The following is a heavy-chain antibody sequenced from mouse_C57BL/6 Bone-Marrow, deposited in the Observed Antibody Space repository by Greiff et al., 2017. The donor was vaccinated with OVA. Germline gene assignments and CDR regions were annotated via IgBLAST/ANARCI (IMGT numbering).Heavy chain of an antibody. CDR1: GFTFSRYG. V-gene: IGHV5-6*01. CDR3: ARDGYYAY. Sequence: EVKLVESGGDLVKPGGSLTLSCAASGFTFSRYGMSWVRQTPDKRLEWVATISSGGSYTYYPDSVKGRFPISRDNAKNTLYLQMSSLKSEDTAMYYCARDGYYAYWGQGTLVTVSA. D-gene: IGHD2-3*01. CDR2: ISSGGSYT. J-gene: IGHJ3*01.